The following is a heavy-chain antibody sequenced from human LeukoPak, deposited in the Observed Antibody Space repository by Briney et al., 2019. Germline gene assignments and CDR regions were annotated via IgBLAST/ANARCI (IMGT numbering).Heavy chain of an antibody. J-gene: IGHJ4*02. CDR1: GASVSTGSYY. CDR2: IYFSGST. Sequence: SETLSLTCTVSGASVSTGSYYWGWIRQPPGKGLEWIATIYFSGSTYYNPSLKSRVTISVDTSKSQFSLKLSSVTAADTAVYYYARHRVGTGGPGYFDYWGQGALVTVSS. V-gene: IGHV4-39*01. CDR3: ARHRVGTGGPGYFDY. D-gene: IGHD2-8*02.